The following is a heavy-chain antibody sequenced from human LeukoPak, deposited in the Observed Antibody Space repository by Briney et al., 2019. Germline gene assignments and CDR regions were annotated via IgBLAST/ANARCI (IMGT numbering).Heavy chain of an antibody. J-gene: IGHJ6*02. CDR2: IYYSGST. Sequence: SETLSLTCTVSGGSISSYYWSWIRQPPGKGLEWIGYIYYSGSTNYNPSLKSRVTISVDTSKNQFSLKLSSVTAADTAVYYCARGGRSYGNAPYYYYYGMDVWGQGTVVPVSS. D-gene: IGHD5-18*01. V-gene: IGHV4-59*12. CDR1: GGSISSYY. CDR3: ARGGRSYGNAPYYYYYGMDV.